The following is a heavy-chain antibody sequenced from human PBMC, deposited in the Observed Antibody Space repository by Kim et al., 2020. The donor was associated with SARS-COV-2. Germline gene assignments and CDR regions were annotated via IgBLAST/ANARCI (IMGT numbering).Heavy chain of an antibody. D-gene: IGHD2-2*01. V-gene: IGHV6-1*01. J-gene: IGHJ4*02. CDR3: ARGHVYQLLHFDY. Sequence: YAVSVKSRITINPGTSKNQFSLQLNSVTPEDTAVYYCARGHVYQLLHFDYWGQGTLVTVSS.